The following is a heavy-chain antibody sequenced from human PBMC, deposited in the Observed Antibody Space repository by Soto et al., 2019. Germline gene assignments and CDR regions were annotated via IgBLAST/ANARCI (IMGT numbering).Heavy chain of an antibody. CDR2: IYYSGRT. CDR3: ARADGYAFDY. V-gene: IGHV4-30-4*01. Sequence: QVQLQASGPGLVKPSETLSLTCTVSGGSISSAAYYWSWVRQPPGKGLAWLGYIYYSGRTYYNPSFKIRVATSIDTYNNQFSLTLSSVTAADTAVYDCARADGYAFDYTGQGTHVTVSS. D-gene: IGHD2-2*01. CDR1: GGSISSAAYY. J-gene: IGHJ4*02.